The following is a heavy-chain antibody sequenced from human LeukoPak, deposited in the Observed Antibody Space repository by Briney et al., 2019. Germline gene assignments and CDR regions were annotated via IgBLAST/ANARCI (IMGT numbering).Heavy chain of an antibody. CDR3: ARDPRVVVVAAADGMDV. CDR1: GFTFSSYA. CDR2: ISYDGSNK. Sequence: GSLRLSCAASGFTFSSYAMHWVRQAPGKGLEWVAVISYDGSNKYYADSVKGRFTISRDNSKNTLYLQMNSLRAEDTAVYYCARDPRVVVVAAADGMDVWGQGTTVTVSS. V-gene: IGHV3-30*04. D-gene: IGHD2-15*01. J-gene: IGHJ6*02.